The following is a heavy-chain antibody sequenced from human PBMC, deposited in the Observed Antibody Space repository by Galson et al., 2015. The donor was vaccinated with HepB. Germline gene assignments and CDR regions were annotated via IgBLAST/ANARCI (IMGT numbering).Heavy chain of an antibody. CDR2: ATTSSSYR. V-gene: IGHV3-11*05. D-gene: IGHD3/OR15-3a*01. CDR1: GFTFSDYY. CDR3: ARDMRDWGIFGLAVKGVGNYYGMDV. J-gene: IGHJ6*02. Sequence: SLRLSCAASGFTFSDYYMSWIRQAPGKGLEWISYATTSSSYRSYADPVKGRFTISRDNAKNALYLQMDSLRAEDTAVYYCARDMRDWGIFGLAVKGVGNYYGMDVWGQGTTVTVSS.